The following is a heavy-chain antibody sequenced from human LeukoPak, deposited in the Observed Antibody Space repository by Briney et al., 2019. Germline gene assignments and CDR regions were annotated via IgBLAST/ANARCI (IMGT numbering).Heavy chain of an antibody. V-gene: IGHV3-43*02. CDR2: ISGDGVST. Sequence: PGGSLRLSCAASGFTVSSNYMSWVRQAPGQGLEWVSLISGDGVSTFFTDSVKGRFSISRDNSKNSLFLEMSSLRTEDTAMYYCARESGKFDYWGQGTLVAVSS. CDR3: ARESGKFDY. CDR1: GFTVSSNY. J-gene: IGHJ4*02.